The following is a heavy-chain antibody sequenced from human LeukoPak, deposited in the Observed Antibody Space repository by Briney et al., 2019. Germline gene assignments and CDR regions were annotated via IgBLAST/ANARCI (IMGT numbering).Heavy chain of an antibody. CDR1: GFIFSNYW. J-gene: IGHJ4*02. D-gene: IGHD3-10*01. V-gene: IGHV3-7*02. Sequence: GGSLRLSCVASGFIFSNYWMTWVRQAPGKGLEWVANIREDGSEKDYVDSVKGRFTISRDNAKNSLYLQMNSLRVEDTAVYYCASGGFGELYWGQGTLVTVSS. CDR2: IREDGSEK. CDR3: ASGGFGELY.